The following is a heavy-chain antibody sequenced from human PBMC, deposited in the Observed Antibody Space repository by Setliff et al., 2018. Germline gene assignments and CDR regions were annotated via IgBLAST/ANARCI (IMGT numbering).Heavy chain of an antibody. J-gene: IGHJ3*02. CDR3: ARDRFYNSWSGTSITAPHDAFDI. Sequence: GASVKVSCKASGYTFTNYYIHWVRQAPGQGLEWMGRINPNSGGTNYAQKFQGRVTMTRDTSTSTVYMEVISLRSEDTAVYFCARDRFYNSWSGTSITAPHDAFDIWGQGTMVTVSS. D-gene: IGHD3-3*01. CDR1: GYTFTNYY. V-gene: IGHV1-2*06. CDR2: INPNSGGT.